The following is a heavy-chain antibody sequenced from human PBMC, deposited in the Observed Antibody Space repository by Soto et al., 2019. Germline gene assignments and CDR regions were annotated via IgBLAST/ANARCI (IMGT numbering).Heavy chain of an antibody. D-gene: IGHD3-22*01. CDR2: ISAYNGNT. J-gene: IGHJ6*02. CDR1: GYTFTSYG. Sequence: QVRLVQSGAEVKKPGASVKVSCKASGYTFTSYGISWVRQAPGQGLEWMGWISAYNGNTNYAQKLQGRVTMTTGTSTSTAYMELRSLRSDDTAVYYCAREESYYDSTDGMDVWGQGTTVTVSS. CDR3: AREESYYDSTDGMDV. V-gene: IGHV1-18*04.